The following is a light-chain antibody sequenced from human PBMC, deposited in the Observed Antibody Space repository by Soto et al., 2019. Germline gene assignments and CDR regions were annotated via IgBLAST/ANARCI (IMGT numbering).Light chain of an antibody. CDR1: SSDVGSYNL. CDR3: CSYAGSSTFPYV. V-gene: IGLV2-23*03. Sequence: QSALTQPASVSGSPGQSITISCTGTSSDVGSYNLVSWYQQHPGKAPKLMIYEGSKRPSGVSNRFSGSKSGNTASLTISGLQAEDEADYYCCSYAGSSTFPYVFGTGTEVTVL. J-gene: IGLJ1*01. CDR2: EGS.